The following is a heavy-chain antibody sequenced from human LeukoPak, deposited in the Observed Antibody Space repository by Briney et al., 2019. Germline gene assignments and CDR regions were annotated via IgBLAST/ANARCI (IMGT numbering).Heavy chain of an antibody. J-gene: IGHJ5*02. CDR3: ARLLDYDFSSFNRFDP. D-gene: IGHD3-3*01. CDR2: IYPGDSDT. V-gene: IGHV5-51*01. CDR1: GYSFTSYW. Sequence: ESLKISCKGSGYSFTSYWIGWVRQMPGKGLEWMGIIYPGDSDTRYSPSFQGQVTISADKSISTAYLQWSSLKASDTAMYCCARLLDYDFSSFNRFDPWGQGTLVTVSS.